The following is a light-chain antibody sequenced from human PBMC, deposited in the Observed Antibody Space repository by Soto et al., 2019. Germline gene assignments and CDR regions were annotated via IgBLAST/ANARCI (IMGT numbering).Light chain of an antibody. Sequence: DIQMTQSPSSLSASVGDRVTITCRASQGISNALVWYQQKPGKAPKRLIFGASSLQSGVPSRFSGIGSGTEFTLTINSLQPEDLATYYCLQHNSLPLTFGQGTKLEIK. CDR1: QGISNA. V-gene: IGKV1-17*01. J-gene: IGKJ2*01. CDR3: LQHNSLPLT. CDR2: GAS.